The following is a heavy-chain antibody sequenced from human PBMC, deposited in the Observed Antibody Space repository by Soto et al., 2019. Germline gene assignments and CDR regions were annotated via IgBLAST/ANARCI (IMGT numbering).Heavy chain of an antibody. V-gene: IGHV3-30*03. D-gene: IGHD2-15*01. CDR2: ISYDGSDR. Sequence: PGGSLRLSCEGPGFTFSDYGFHWVRQAPGKGLEWVAMISYDGSDRYYRDSVQGRLTISRDDSKNTVFLQMNSLRTEDTAMYYCARSTYCNGGSCYPQYWGPGTLVTVSS. J-gene: IGHJ4*02. CDR1: GFTFSDYG. CDR3: ARSTYCNGGSCYPQY.